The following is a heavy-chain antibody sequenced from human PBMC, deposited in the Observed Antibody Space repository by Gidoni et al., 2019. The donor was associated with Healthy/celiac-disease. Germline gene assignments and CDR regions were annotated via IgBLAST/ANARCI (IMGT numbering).Heavy chain of an antibody. CDR2: ISWSGGST. J-gene: IGHJ4*02. CDR3: AKVPPLSLLADY. CDR1: GFPFSSYA. Sequence: ELQLLESGGGLVRAGGSLRRTCAASGFPFSSYAMSWVRQAPGKGRGWVSAISWSGGSTYYADSVKGRFTIYRDNSKNTLYLQMNSLRAEDTAVYYGAKVPPLSLLADYWGQGTLVTVSS. V-gene: IGHV3-23*01. D-gene: IGHD2-8*02.